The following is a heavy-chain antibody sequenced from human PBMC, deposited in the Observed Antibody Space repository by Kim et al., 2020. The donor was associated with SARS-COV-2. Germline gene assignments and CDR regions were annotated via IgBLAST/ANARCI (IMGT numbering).Heavy chain of an antibody. CDR3: ARDMGVDIVVVTAIDY. J-gene: IGHJ4*02. V-gene: IGHV3-21*01. D-gene: IGHD2-21*02. Sequence: SVKGRFTIARDNAKNSLYLQMNSLGAEDTAVYYCARDMGVDIVVVTAIDYWGQGTLVTVSS.